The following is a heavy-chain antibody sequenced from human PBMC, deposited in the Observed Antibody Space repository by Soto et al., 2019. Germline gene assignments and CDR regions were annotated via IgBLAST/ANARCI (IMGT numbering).Heavy chain of an antibody. CDR2: ISGSGGST. V-gene: IGHV3-23*01. D-gene: IGHD3-10*01. Sequence: EVQLLESGGGLVQPGGSLRLSCAASGFTFSSYAMSWVRQAPGKGLEWVSAISGSGGSTYYADSVKGRFTISRDNSKNALYLQMNSLRAVDTALYYCAKDPLIPMVRGSQRWFDPWGQGTMVTVSS. CDR3: AKDPLIPMVRGSQRWFDP. J-gene: IGHJ5*02. CDR1: GFTFSSYA.